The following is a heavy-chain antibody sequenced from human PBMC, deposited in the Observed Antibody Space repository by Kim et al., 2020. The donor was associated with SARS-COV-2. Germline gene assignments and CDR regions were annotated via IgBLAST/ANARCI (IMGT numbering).Heavy chain of an antibody. CDR2: IKQDGSEK. CDR3: ARRGVGWFGELSPPYYYYGMDV. J-gene: IGHJ6*02. Sequence: GGSLRLSCAASGFTFSSYWMSWVRQAPGKGLEWVANIKQDGSEKYYVDSVKGRFTISRDNAKNSLYLQMNSLRAEDTAVYYCARRGVGWFGELSPPYYYYGMDVWGQGTTVTVSS. D-gene: IGHD3-10*01. V-gene: IGHV3-7*03. CDR1: GFTFSSYW.